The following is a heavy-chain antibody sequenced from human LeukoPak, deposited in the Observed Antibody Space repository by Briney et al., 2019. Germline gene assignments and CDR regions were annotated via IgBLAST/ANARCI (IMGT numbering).Heavy chain of an antibody. D-gene: IGHD2-15*01. J-gene: IGHJ6*02. Sequence: GGPLRLSCAASGFTFSGYTMKWVRQAPVKGLEWVSSISSSSDYISYADSVQGRFTISRDNAKNSLYLQMNSLRAEDTAVYYCARDYSLTAMDVWGQGTTVTVSS. CDR2: ISSSSDYI. V-gene: IGHV3-21*01. CDR1: GFTFSGYT. CDR3: ARDYSLTAMDV.